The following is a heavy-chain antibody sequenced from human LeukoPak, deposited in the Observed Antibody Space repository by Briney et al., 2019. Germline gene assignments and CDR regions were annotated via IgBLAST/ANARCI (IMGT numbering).Heavy chain of an antibody. CDR2: IYHSGNT. V-gene: IGHV4-38-2*02. J-gene: IGHJ3*02. CDR1: GYSISSGSS. Sequence: SETLSLTCTVSGYSISSGSSWGWIRQSPGKGLECIGTIYHSGNTYYNPSLKSRVTISVDTSKNQFSLKLSSVTAADTAVYYCARKMYYYDSSGYGRAFDIWGQGTMVTVSS. D-gene: IGHD3-22*01. CDR3: ARKMYYYDSSGYGRAFDI.